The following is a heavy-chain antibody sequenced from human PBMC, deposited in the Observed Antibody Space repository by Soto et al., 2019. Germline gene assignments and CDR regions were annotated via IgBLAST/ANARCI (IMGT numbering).Heavy chain of an antibody. CDR2: IIPILGIA. CDR1: GGTFSSYT. Sequence: QVQLVQSGAEVKKPGSSVKVSCKAAGGTFSSYTISWVRQAPGQGLECMGRIIPILGIANYAQKFQGRVTITVDKSTSTAYMELSSLRSEDTAVYYCARDLSVVPAAISLAFDIWGQGTMVTVSS. J-gene: IGHJ3*02. CDR3: ARDLSVVPAAISLAFDI. D-gene: IGHD2-2*01. V-gene: IGHV1-69*08.